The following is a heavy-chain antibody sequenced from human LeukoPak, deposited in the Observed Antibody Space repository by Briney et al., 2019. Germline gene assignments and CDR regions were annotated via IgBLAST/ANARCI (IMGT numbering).Heavy chain of an antibody. V-gene: IGHV3-23*01. CDR2: ISGSGGST. CDR1: GFTFTSYA. CDR3: AKLPSSSWYY. J-gene: IGHJ4*02. Sequence: GGSLRLSCAASGFTFTSYAMSWVRQAPREGLEWVSAISGSGGSTYYADSVKGRFTISRDNSKNTMYLQMNSLRAEDTAVYYCAKLPSSSWYYWGQGTLVTVSS. D-gene: IGHD6-13*01.